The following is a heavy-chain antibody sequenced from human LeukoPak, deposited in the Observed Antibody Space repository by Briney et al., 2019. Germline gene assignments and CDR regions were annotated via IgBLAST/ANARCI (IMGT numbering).Heavy chain of an antibody. CDR1: GFSLSAYN. D-gene: IGHD6-6*01. Sequence: HPGGSLRLSCEGSGFSLSAYNMNWVRQAPGKGLESVSYISSSSATIFYADSAKGRFTISRDNAKNSLYLQMNSLRPEDTAVYFCARDRHVPGLYYYYMDVWGKGTTVTVSS. J-gene: IGHJ6*03. V-gene: IGHV3-48*01. CDR2: ISSSSATI. CDR3: ARDRHVPGLYYYYMDV.